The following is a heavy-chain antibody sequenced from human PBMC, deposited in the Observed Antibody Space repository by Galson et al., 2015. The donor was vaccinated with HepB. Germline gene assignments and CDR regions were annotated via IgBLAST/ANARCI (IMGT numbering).Heavy chain of an antibody. CDR2: ISAYNGNT. CDR3: ARGSSSNYDY. D-gene: IGHD3-10*01. V-gene: IGHV1-18*01. Sequence: SVKVSCKASGYTFSNFGITWVRLAPGQGLEWMGWISAYNGNTNYAQKLQGRVTMTTGTSTTTAYMELMSLRSDDTAVYYCARGSSSNYDYWGQGTLVTVSS. J-gene: IGHJ4*02. CDR1: GYTFSNFG.